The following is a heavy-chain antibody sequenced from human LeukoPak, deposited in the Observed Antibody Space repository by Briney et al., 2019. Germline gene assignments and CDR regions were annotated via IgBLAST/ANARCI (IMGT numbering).Heavy chain of an antibody. CDR1: GGSISSYH. CDR2: IYYSGST. D-gene: IGHD3-3*01. CDR3: ARGRRITIFGVVSNWFDP. V-gene: IGHV4-59*01. Sequence: SETLSLTCTVSGGSISSYHWIWIRQPPGKGLEWIGYIYYSGSTNYNPSLKSRITISVDTSKTQFSLKLSSVTAADTAVYYCARGRRITIFGVVSNWFDPWGQGTLVTVSS. J-gene: IGHJ5*02.